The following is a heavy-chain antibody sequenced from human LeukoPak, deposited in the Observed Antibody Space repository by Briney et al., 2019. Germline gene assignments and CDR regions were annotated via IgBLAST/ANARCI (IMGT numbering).Heavy chain of an antibody. CDR3: ARLMDLYDSCGYYPGY. D-gene: IGHD3-22*01. J-gene: IGHJ4*02. CDR2: ICYSGST. Sequence: SETLSLTCTVSGGSISSYYWSWIRQPPGKGLEWIGYICYSGSTNYNPSLKSRVTISVDTSKNQFSLKLSSVTAADTAVYYCARLMDLYDSCGYYPGYWGQGTLVTVSS. CDR1: GGSISSYY. V-gene: IGHV4-59*08.